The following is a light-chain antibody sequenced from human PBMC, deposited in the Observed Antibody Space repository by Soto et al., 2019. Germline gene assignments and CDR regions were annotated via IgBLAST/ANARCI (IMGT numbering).Light chain of an antibody. J-gene: IGKJ1*01. Sequence: DIQMTQSPSTLPASVGDRVTITCRASQSISSWLAWYQQKPGKAPKLLIYDASSLESGVPSRFSGSGSGTELTLTISSLEPDDFAVFYCQVYIQWPPGMFGPGTTVYIK. V-gene: IGKV1-5*01. CDR2: DAS. CDR3: QVYIQWPPGM. CDR1: QSISSW.